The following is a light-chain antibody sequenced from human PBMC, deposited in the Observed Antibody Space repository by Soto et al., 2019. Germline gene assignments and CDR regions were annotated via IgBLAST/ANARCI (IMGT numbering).Light chain of an antibody. CDR2: SNS. CDR1: SSNIGHNP. CDR3: AAWDDSLTGSWV. Sequence: QSVLTQPPSASGTPGQRVTISCSGSSSNIGHNPVNWYQQLPGTAPKLLIYSNSHRPSGVPDRFSGSKSGTSASLAISGLQSEDEADSYCAAWDDSLTGSWVFGGGTKLTVL. V-gene: IGLV1-44*01. J-gene: IGLJ3*02.